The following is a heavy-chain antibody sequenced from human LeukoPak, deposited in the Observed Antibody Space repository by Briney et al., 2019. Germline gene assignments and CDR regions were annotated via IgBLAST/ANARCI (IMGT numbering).Heavy chain of an antibody. CDR3: ASLPSEDYYYYYMDV. CDR1: GFTVSSNY. V-gene: IGHV3-66*02. CDR2: IYSGGST. Sequence: TGGSLRLSCAASGFTVSSNYMCWVRQAPGKGLEWVSVIYSGGSTYYADSVKGRFTISRDNSKNTLYLQTNSLRAEDTAVYYCASLPSEDYYYYYMDVWGKGTTVTVSS. J-gene: IGHJ6*03.